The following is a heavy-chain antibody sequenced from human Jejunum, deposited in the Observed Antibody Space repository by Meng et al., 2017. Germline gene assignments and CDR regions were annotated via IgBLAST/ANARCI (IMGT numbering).Heavy chain of an antibody. Sequence: SGPTLVKPTQTLTLTCSFSGFSLSTSGVGVGWFRQPPGKALEWLALIYWDDDKRYSPSLRNRLTLTRDTSKNQVVLTMTNVDPVDTATYYCAHRSKVRGLDYWGQGTLVTVSS. CDR3: AHRSKVRGLDY. CDR1: GFSLSTSGVG. D-gene: IGHD3/OR15-3a*01. J-gene: IGHJ4*02. V-gene: IGHV2-5*02. CDR2: IYWDDDK.